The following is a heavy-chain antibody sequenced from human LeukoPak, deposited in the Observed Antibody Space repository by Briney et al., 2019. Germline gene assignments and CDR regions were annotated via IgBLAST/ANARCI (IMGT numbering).Heavy chain of an antibody. J-gene: IGHJ5*02. Sequence: GGSLRLSCTASGFTFGDYAMTWVRRAPGKGLEWVASISGSTIYIYYSESVKGRFTISRDNAKNAVYLQMNSLRGEDTAVYYCARSQSLAKDGYNWFDPWGQGTLVSVSS. CDR2: ISGSTIYI. CDR1: GFTFGDYA. D-gene: IGHD3-10*01. CDR3: ARSQSLAKDGYNWFDP. V-gene: IGHV3-21*01.